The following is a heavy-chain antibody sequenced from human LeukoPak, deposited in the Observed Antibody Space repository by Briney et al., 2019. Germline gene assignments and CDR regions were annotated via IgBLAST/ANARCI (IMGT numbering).Heavy chain of an antibody. CDR3: ASFRWGIGFEC. V-gene: IGHV4-34*01. Sequence: PSETLSLTCAVYGGSFSAYYWTSIRQSPGKGLEWIGEINHSGSTNYNPSLKSRVTISVDTSKNQFSLKLNSVTAADTAVYYCASFRWGIGFECWDQGSLVTVSS. CDR2: INHSGST. J-gene: IGHJ4*02. CDR1: GGSFSAYY. D-gene: IGHD7-27*01.